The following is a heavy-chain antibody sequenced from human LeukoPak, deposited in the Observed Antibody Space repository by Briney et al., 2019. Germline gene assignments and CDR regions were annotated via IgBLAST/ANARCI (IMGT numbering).Heavy chain of an antibody. D-gene: IGHD1-26*01. CDR1: GFTFSSYG. Sequence: GGSLRLSCAASGFTFSSYGMHWVRQAPGKGQVWVSRINSDESSTRYADSVKGRFTISRDNAKNTLYLQMDSLRAEDTAMYYCATVTGSYYSLGHWGQGTLVTVSS. CDR2: INSDESST. J-gene: IGHJ4*02. CDR3: ATVTGSYYSLGH. V-gene: IGHV3-74*01.